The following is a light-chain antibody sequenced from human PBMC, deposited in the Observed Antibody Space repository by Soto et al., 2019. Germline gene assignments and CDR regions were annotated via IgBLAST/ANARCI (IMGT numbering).Light chain of an antibody. CDR3: QQRSNWPWT. Sequence: EIVLTQSPATLSLSPGERATLSCRASESVSTFLAWYQQKPGQAPSPLLHEASSRAIGIPARFSGGGSGTVFTLTISRLEPEDFVVYYCQQRSNWPWTFGQGTKVEI. CDR1: ESVSTF. J-gene: IGKJ1*01. CDR2: EAS. V-gene: IGKV3-11*01.